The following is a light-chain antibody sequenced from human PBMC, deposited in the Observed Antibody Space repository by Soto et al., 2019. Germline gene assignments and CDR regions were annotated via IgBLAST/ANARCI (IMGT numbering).Light chain of an antibody. V-gene: IGLV3-9*01. CDR2: RDS. CDR1: NIGSKN. J-gene: IGLJ2*01. Sequence: SYELTQPLSVSVALVQTARITCGGNNIGSKNVHWYQQKPGQAPVLVIYRDSNRPSGIPERFSGSNSGNTATLTISRAQAGDEADYYCQVWDSSTVVFGGGTQLTV. CDR3: QVWDSSTVV.